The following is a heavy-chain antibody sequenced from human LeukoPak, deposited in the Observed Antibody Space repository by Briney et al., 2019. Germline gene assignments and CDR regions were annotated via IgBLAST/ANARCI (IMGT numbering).Heavy chain of an antibody. Sequence: HPGRSLRLPCAPSGLTYKSYAMHWLRQAPGKGLEWVAVISYDGSDKYYADSVKGRFTISRDNSKNTLYLQMNGLRAEDTAVYCCARPSAREGDYWGQGTLVTVSS. J-gene: IGHJ4*02. CDR3: ARPSAREGDY. D-gene: IGHD5-24*01. CDR1: GLTYKSYA. V-gene: IGHV3-30-3*01. CDR2: ISYDGSDK.